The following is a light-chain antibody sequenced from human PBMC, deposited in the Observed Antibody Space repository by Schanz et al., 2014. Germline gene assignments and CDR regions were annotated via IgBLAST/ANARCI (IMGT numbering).Light chain of an antibody. CDR2: DAS. J-gene: IGKJ2*01. CDR1: QSISSNY. V-gene: IGKV3-20*01. CDR3: QQYGDSPPYT. Sequence: EIVLTQSPGTLSLSPGERATLSCRASQSISSNYLAWYQQKPGQPPRLLIYDASSRATGIPDRFSGSGSGTDFTLTISRLEPEDFAVYYCQQYGDSPPYTFGQGTKLEIK.